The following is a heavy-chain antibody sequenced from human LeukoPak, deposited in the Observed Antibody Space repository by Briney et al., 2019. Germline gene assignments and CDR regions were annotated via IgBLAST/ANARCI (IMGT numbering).Heavy chain of an antibody. V-gene: IGHV4-39*07. D-gene: IGHD3-3*01. CDR3: ARGGYYDFWSGYSNWFDP. J-gene: IGHJ5*02. CDR1: GGSISSSSYY. CDR2: INHSGST. Sequence: SETLSLTCTVSGGSISSSSYYWGWIRQPPGKGLEWIGEINHSGSTNYNPSLKSRVTISVDTSKNQFSLKLSSVTAADTAVYYCARGGYYDFWSGYSNWFDPWGQGTLVTVSS.